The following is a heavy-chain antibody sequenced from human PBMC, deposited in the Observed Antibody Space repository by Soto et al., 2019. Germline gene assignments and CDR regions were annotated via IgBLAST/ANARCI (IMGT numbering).Heavy chain of an antibody. D-gene: IGHD1-26*01. CDR1: GGPFSGYY. CDR2: INHSGST. Sequence: SETLSLTCAFYGGPFSGYYWSWIRQPPGKGLEWIGEINHSGSTNYNPSLKSRVTISVDTSKNEFSLKLSSVTAADTAVYYCAAMLIVGATPYYFEYWDEGNLVTVAS. J-gene: IGHJ4*01. CDR3: AAMLIVGATPYYFEY. V-gene: IGHV4-34*01.